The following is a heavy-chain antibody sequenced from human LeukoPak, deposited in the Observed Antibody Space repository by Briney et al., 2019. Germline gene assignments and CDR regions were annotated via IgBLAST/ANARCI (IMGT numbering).Heavy chain of an antibody. CDR2: IYYSGTT. J-gene: IGHJ4*02. CDR1: GGSINTNSYS. D-gene: IGHD2-8*01. V-gene: IGHV4-39*01. Sequence: NPSETLSLTCTVSGGSINTNSYSGGWIRQAPGKGLEWIGSIYYSGTTYYNPSLRSRVTISVDTSKNQFSLKLSSVTAADTAVYYCARGTVYDFWDQGTLVTVSS. CDR3: ARGTVYDF.